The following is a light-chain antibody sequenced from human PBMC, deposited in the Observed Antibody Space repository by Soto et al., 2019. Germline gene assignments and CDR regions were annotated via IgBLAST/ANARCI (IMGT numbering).Light chain of an antibody. V-gene: IGKV3-20*01. CDR2: GAS. CDR3: QQYGSSHMYN. Sequence: DIVLTQSPGTLSLSPGERATLSCRASQSLSGNYLAWYQQRPGQPPRLLIYGASSRATGIPDRFSGSGSGTDFTLTISRLEPEDFAVYICQQYGSSHMYNFGQGTKLEIK. CDR1: QSLSGNY. J-gene: IGKJ2*01.